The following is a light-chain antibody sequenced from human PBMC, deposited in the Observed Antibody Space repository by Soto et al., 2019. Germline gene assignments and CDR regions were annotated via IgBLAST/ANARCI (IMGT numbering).Light chain of an antibody. CDR1: SSDVGGYNH. CDR3: SSYTSSTTLV. CDR2: YVS. Sequence: QSALTQPASVSGSPGQSITISCTGTSSDVGGYNHVSWYQQHPGKAPKLIIFYVSNRPSGVSNRFSGSKSGNTASLTISGLQAEDEADYYCSSYTSSTTLVFGGGTKLTVL. V-gene: IGLV2-14*03. J-gene: IGLJ3*02.